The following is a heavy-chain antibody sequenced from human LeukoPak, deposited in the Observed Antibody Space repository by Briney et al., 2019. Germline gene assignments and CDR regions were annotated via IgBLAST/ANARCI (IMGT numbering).Heavy chain of an antibody. Sequence: ASVKVSCKASGYTFASYYMHWVRQAPGQGLERMGIINPSGGSTTYAQKFQGRVTMTRDTSTSTVYMELSSLRSEDTALYYCARDSTPSYYSGTYYFEYWGQGTLVTVSS. D-gene: IGHD1-26*01. CDR1: GYTFASYY. V-gene: IGHV1-46*01. CDR3: ARDSTPSYYSGTYYFEY. J-gene: IGHJ4*02. CDR2: INPSGGST.